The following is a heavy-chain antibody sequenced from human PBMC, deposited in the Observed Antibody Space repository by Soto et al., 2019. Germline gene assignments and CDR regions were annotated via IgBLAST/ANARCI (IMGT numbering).Heavy chain of an antibody. CDR3: AKEGTAEWIHYYYPTDV. J-gene: IGHJ6*02. CDR1: GFNFSSFA. D-gene: IGHD5-18*01. Sequence: GGSLRLSCAGSGFNFSSFAMTWVRQAPGKGLEWVSTISGSGGSRFYAASVKGRFALTRDNSKDTMYLQMNSLRVEDTAFYYCAKEGTAEWIHYYYPTDVWGRGTPVTVSS. V-gene: IGHV3-23*01. CDR2: ISGSGGSR.